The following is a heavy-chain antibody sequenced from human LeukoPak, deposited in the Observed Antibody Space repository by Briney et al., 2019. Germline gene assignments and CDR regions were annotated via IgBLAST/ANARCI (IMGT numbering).Heavy chain of an antibody. Sequence: ASVKVSCKASGGTFSSYAISWVRQAPGQGLEWMGGIIPIFGTANYAQKFQGRVTITADESTSTAYMELSSLRSEDTAVYYCARSGGSGSYYNERYWGQGTLVTVSS. J-gene: IGHJ4*02. CDR1: GGTFSSYA. CDR3: ARSGGSGSYYNERY. V-gene: IGHV1-69*01. CDR2: IIPIFGTA. D-gene: IGHD3-10*01.